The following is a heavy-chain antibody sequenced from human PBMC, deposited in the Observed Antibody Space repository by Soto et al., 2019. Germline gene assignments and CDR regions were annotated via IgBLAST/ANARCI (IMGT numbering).Heavy chain of an antibody. CDR3: ATAFSSSSVDY. Sequence: SQTLSLTCAVYGGSFSGYYWSWIRQPPGKGLEWIGEINHSGSTNYNPSLKSRVTISVDTSKNQFSLKLSSVTAADTAVYYCATAFSSSSVDYWGQGTLVTVSS. CDR2: INHSGST. V-gene: IGHV4-34*01. J-gene: IGHJ4*02. D-gene: IGHD6-6*01. CDR1: GGSFSGYY.